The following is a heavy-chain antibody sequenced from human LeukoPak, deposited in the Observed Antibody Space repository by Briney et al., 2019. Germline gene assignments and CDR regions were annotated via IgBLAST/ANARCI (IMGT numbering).Heavy chain of an antibody. J-gene: IGHJ5*02. CDR2: IYHSGNT. V-gene: IGHV4-38-2*02. Sequence: SETLSLTCTVSGYSISSSYYWGWIRQPPGKGLEWIGSIYHSGNTYYNPSLKSRVTISLDTSKNQFSLKLSSVTAADTAVYYCARVGSYITMVRGLSRWFDPWGQGTLVTVSS. CDR3: ARVGSYITMVRGLSRWFDP. D-gene: IGHD3-10*01. CDR1: GYSISSSYY.